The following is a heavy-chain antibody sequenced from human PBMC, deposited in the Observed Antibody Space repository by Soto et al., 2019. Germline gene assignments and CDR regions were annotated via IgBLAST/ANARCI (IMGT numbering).Heavy chain of an antibody. V-gene: IGHV1-18*01. Sequence: QVQLVQSGAEVKKPGASVKVSCKASGYNFTSYGISWVRQAPGQGLEWMGWIRTYNGNTNSAQKFQGRVTMTTDTSTSIAYMELRSLRSDDTAVYYCARDYSYGIFGYWGQGTLVTVSS. CDR1: GYNFTSYG. CDR2: IRTYNGNT. CDR3: ARDYSYGIFGY. J-gene: IGHJ4*02. D-gene: IGHD5-18*01.